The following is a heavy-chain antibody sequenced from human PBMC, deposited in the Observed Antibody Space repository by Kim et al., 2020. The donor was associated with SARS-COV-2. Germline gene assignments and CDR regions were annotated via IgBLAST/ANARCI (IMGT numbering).Heavy chain of an antibody. CDR2: IYSGGST. D-gene: IGHD3-22*01. V-gene: IGHV3-53*01. J-gene: IGHJ4*02. CDR3: AREYYYDSSGYPTFDY. CDR1: GFTVSSNY. Sequence: GGSLRLSCAASGFTVSSNYMSWVRQAPGKGLEWVSVIYSGGSTYYADSVKGRFTISRDNSKNTLYLQMNSLRAEDTAVYYCAREYYYDSSGYPTFDYWGQGTLVTVSS.